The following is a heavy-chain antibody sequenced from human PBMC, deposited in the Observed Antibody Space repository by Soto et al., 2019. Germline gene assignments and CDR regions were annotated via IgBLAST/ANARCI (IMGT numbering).Heavy chain of an antibody. CDR3: AKDGSHSFDY. CDR1: GFTFSHYA. V-gene: IGHV3-30*18. CDR2: MSYDGSNE. J-gene: IGHJ4*02. Sequence: QVQLVESGGGVVQPGRSLRLSCAASGFTFSHYAMHWVRQAPGKGLEWVALMSYDGSNEYYADSVKGRFTISRDNSKNTMYLQMNNLRAEYTAVYYYAKDGSHSFDYWGQGTLVTVSS. D-gene: IGHD1-26*01.